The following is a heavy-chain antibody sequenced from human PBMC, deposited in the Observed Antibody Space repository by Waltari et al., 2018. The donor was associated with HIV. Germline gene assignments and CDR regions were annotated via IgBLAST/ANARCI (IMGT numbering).Heavy chain of an antibody. J-gene: IGHJ3*02. CDR3: ASSGVYAHDAFKI. CDR1: GSTFPTYW. CDR2: MNSDGTTR. D-gene: IGHD2-15*01. Sequence: EVQLVESGGGLVQPGGYLRLSCAASGSTFPTYWMHSLRQVPGKGLVWVSRMNSDGTTRSYADSVKGRFTISRDNAKNTLYVEMNSLRADDTAVYYCASSGVYAHDAFKIWGQGTKVIVSS. V-gene: IGHV3-74*01.